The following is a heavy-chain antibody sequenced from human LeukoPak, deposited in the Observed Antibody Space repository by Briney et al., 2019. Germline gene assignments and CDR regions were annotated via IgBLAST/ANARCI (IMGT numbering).Heavy chain of an antibody. J-gene: IGHJ6*02. CDR2: ISSSSSTI. CDR1: GFTFSSYA. CDR3: ARDDRPFYYYGMDV. Sequence: GGSLRLSCAASGFTFSSYAMSWVRQAPGKGLEWVSYISSSSSTIYYADSVKGRFTISRDNAKNSLYLQMNSLRAEDTAVYYCARDDRPFYYYGMDVWGQGTTVTVSS. V-gene: IGHV3-48*01.